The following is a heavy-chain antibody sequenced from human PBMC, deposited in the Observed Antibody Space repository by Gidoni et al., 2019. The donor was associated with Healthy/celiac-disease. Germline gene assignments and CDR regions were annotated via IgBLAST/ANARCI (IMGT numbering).Heavy chain of an antibody. J-gene: IGHJ6*02. CDR1: GFTFSSYG. V-gene: IGHV3-33*01. Sequence: QVQLVEYGGGVVQPGRSLRLSCAASGFTFSSYGLPWVPQRPGRGRQAPGKGREWVAVIWYDGSNKYYADSVKGRFTISRDNSKNTLYLQMNSLRAEDTAVYYCARAFGQLAGSWYYYYYGMDVWGQGTTVTVSS. CDR2: IWYDGSNK. CDR3: ARAFGQLAGSWYYYYYGMDV. D-gene: IGHD6-13*01.